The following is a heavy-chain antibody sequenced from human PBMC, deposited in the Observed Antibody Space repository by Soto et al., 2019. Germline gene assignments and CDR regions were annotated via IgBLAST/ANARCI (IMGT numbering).Heavy chain of an antibody. CDR1: GGTFSSYA. Sequence: SVKVSCKASGGTFSSYAISWVRQAPGQGLEWMGGIIPIFGTANYAQKFQGRVTITADESTSTAYMELSSLRSEDTAVYYCARSQSSSGRCSDYWGQGTLVTVSS. J-gene: IGHJ4*02. D-gene: IGHD1-26*01. CDR3: ARSQSSSGRCSDY. CDR2: IIPIFGTA. V-gene: IGHV1-69*13.